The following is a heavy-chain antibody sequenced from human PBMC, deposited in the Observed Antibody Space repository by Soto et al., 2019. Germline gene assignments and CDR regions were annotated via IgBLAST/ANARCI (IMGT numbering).Heavy chain of an antibody. J-gene: IGHJ4*02. Sequence: GGSLRLSCAASGFTFSSYGMHWVRQAPGKGLEWVAVISFDGSYEYYADSVKGRFTISRDNSKNTLYLQMNSLRAEDTAVYYCARGAGITVASTSFDYWGQGTLVTVSS. CDR2: ISFDGSYE. CDR3: ARGAGITVASTSFDY. D-gene: IGHD6-19*01. CDR1: GFTFSSYG. V-gene: IGHV3-30*03.